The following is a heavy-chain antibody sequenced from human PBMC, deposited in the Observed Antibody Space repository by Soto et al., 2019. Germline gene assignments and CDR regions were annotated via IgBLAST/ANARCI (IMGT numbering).Heavy chain of an antibody. Sequence: QVQLVQSGAEVKKPGSSVKVSCKASGGIFSTYAISWLRQAPGQGLEWMVGIIPIFGTPNYAQRFQGRVTITADESTTTSYMELSRLKSEDTDVYYCARDRDDYGSGNYYNRIDFWGQGTLVTVSS. CDR2: IIPIFGTP. CDR1: GGIFSTYA. J-gene: IGHJ4*02. D-gene: IGHD3-10*01. CDR3: ARDRDDYGSGNYYNRIDF. V-gene: IGHV1-69*01.